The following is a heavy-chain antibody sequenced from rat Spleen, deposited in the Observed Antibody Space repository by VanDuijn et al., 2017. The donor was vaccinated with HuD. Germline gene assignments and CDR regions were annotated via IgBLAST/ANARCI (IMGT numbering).Heavy chain of an antibody. CDR2: ISTGGGNT. CDR3: ARWTVYYFDY. D-gene: IGHD1-1*01. J-gene: IGHJ2*01. V-gene: IGHV5-25*01. Sequence: EVQLVESGGGLVQPGRSMKLSCAASGFTFSDYYMAWVRQAPTMGLEWVASISTGGGNTYYRDSVKGRFTISRDNANSTLYLQMDSLRSEDTASYYCARWTVYYFDYWGQGVMVTVSS. CDR1: GFTFSDYY.